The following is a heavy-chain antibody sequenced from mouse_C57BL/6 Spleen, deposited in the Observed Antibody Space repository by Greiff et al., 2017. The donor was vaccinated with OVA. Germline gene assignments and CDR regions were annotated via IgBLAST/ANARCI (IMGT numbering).Heavy chain of an antibody. CDR1: GYTFTDYY. V-gene: IGHV1-26*01. D-gene: IGHD2-14*01. CDR3: ATAYSNRDWEFDV. J-gene: IGHJ1*03. Sequence: EVQLQESGPELVKPGASVKISCKASGYTFTDYYMNWVKQSHGKSLEWIGDINPNNGGTSYNQKFKGKATLTVDKSSSTAYMELRSLTSEDSAVYYCATAYSNRDWEFDVWGTGTTVTVSS. CDR2: INPNNGGT.